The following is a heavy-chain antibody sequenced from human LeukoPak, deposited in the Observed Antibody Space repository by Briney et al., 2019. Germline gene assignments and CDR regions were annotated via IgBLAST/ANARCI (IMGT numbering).Heavy chain of an antibody. CDR3: TRDLPATISLGDDY. D-gene: IGHD5-12*01. V-gene: IGHV3-11*06. CDR1: GFSFSDYY. CDR2: ISFDSGDET. Sequence: GGSLRLSCAASGFSFSDYYMRWVRQAPGKGLEWVSSISFDSGDETLYADSVKGRFTISRDNTKNSMYLQMDSLTVEDTALYFCTRDLPATISLGDDYWGPGILVTVSS. J-gene: IGHJ4*02.